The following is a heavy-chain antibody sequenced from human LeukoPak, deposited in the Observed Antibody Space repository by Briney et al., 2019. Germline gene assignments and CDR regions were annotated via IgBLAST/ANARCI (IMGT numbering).Heavy chain of an antibody. D-gene: IGHD3-10*01. J-gene: IGHJ4*02. V-gene: IGHV3-7*04. Sequence: GGSLRLSCAASGFTFSRTWMIWVRQAPGKGLEWVANIKEDGSQKFYVDSVKGRFTISRDNARNSLYLQMSSLRAKDTAVYYCARGFGDCWGQGTLVTVSS. CDR2: IKEDGSQK. CDR3: ARGFGDC. CDR1: GFTFSRTW.